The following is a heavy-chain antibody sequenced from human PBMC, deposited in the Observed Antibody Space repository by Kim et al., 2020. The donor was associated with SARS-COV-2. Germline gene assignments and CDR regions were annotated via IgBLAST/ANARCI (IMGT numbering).Heavy chain of an antibody. CDR1: GGSFSGYY. V-gene: IGHV4-34*01. CDR3: ARLTGWAWSPQAATKGAF. D-gene: IGHD3-3*01. J-gene: IGHJ3*01. CDR2: INHSGST. Sequence: SETLSLTCAVYGGSFSGYYWSWIRQPPGKGLEWIGEINHSGSTNYNPSLKSRVTISVDTSKNQFSLKLSPVTAADTAVYYCARLTGWAWSPQAATKGAF.